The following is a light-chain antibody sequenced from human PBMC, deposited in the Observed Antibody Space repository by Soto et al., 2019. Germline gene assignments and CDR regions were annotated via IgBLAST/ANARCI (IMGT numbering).Light chain of an antibody. CDR3: QQATT. Sequence: DIPMTQSPSTLSASVGDRVTITCRASQSISSWLAWYQQKPGKAPKLLIYKASSLESGVPSRFSGSGSGTEFTLTISSLQPDDFATYYCQQATTFGQGTKLEIK. V-gene: IGKV1-5*03. J-gene: IGKJ2*01. CDR1: QSISSW. CDR2: KAS.